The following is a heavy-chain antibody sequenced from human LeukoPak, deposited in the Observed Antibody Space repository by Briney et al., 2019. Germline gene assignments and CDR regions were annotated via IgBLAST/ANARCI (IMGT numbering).Heavy chain of an antibody. V-gene: IGHV1-24*01. CDR2: FDPEDGET. J-gene: IGHJ4*02. Sequence: ASVKVSCTVSGCTLTELSMHWVRQAPGKGLEWMGGFDPEDGETIYAQKFQGRVTMTEDTSTDTAYMELSSLRSEDTAVYYCATAPSIVGATAALDYWGQGTLVTVSS. CDR1: GCTLTELS. CDR3: ATAPSIVGATAALDY. D-gene: IGHD1-26*01.